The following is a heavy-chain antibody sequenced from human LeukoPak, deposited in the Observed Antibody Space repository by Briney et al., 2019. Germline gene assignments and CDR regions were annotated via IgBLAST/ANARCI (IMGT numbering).Heavy chain of an antibody. CDR3: ARERGRGYSGYEGDYYYYMDV. D-gene: IGHD5-12*01. Sequence: PSETLSLTCTVSGGSISSGSYYWSWIRQPAGKGLEWIGRIYTSGSTNYNPSLKSRVTISVDTSKNQFSLKLSSVTAADTAVYYCARERGRGYSGYEGDYYYYMDVWGKGTTVTVSS. CDR2: IYTSGST. CDR1: GGSISSGSYY. J-gene: IGHJ6*03. V-gene: IGHV4-61*02.